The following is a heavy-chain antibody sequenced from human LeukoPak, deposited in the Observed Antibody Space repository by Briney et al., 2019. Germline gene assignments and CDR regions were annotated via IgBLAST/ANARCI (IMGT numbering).Heavy chain of an antibody. CDR2: ISYDGSNK. V-gene: IGHV3-30*18. CDR3: AKGETYYYGSGSYGDV. Sequence: GGSLRLSCAASGFTFSSHGMHWVRQAPGKGLEWVAVISYDGSNKYYADSVKGRFTISRDNSKNTLYPQMNSLRAEDTAVYYCAKGETYYYGSGSYGDVWGQGTTVTVSS. J-gene: IGHJ6*02. D-gene: IGHD3-10*01. CDR1: GFTFSSHG.